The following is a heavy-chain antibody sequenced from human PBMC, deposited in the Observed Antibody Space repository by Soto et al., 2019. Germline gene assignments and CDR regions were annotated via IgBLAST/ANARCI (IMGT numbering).Heavy chain of an antibody. CDR3: AKDHDLAAAGYYFDY. Sequence: GSLRLSCAASEFNFSRHAMHWVRQAPGKGLEWVAVISTDGRDKYHADSVKGRFTISRDNSKNTLYLQMNSLRAEDTAVYYCAKDHDLAAAGYYFDYWGQGTLVTVSS. CDR1: EFNFSRHA. V-gene: IGHV3-30*04. CDR2: ISTDGRDK. D-gene: IGHD6-13*01. J-gene: IGHJ4*02.